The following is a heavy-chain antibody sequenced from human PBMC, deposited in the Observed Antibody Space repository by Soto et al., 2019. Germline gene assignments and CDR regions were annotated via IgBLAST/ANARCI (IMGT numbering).Heavy chain of an antibody. V-gene: IGHV4-59*01. J-gene: IGHJ3*01. CDR1: GGSINTFY. CDR3: ARAFAH. CDR2: IFSSGST. Sequence: SETLSLTCTVSGGSINTFYLSWVRQPPGKGLEWIVHIFSSGSTNYNPSLKSRVTISVDTSKNQFSLKPSSVTAADTAVYYCARAFAHWGQGTMVTVSS.